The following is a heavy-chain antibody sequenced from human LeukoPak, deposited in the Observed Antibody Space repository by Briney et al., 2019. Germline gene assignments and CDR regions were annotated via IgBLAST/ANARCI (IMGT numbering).Heavy chain of an antibody. V-gene: IGHV3-23*01. D-gene: IGHD3-16*02. Sequence: GGSLRLSCVASGFTFSTYAMSWVRQAPGKGLEWVSSISGSGGSTAYADSVKGRFTISRDNSKNTLYLQMNSLRAEDTAVYYCARDLSLPLDYWGQGTLVTVSS. CDR2: ISGSGGST. CDR3: ARDLSLPLDY. J-gene: IGHJ4*02. CDR1: GFTFSTYA.